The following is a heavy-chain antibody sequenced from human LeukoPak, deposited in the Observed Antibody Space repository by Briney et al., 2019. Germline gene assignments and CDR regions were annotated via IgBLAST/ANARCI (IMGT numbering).Heavy chain of an antibody. J-gene: IGHJ4*02. V-gene: IGHV3-23*01. CDR2: ISDSGGST. Sequence: GGSLRLSCAVSGITLSNYGMSWVRQAPGKGLEWVAGISDSGGSTNYADSVKGRFTISRDNSKNTLYLQMNSLRAEDTAVYFCATGERMVRGDGVDYWGQGILVTVSS. CDR3: ATGERMVRGDGVDY. CDR1: GITLSNYG. D-gene: IGHD3-10*01.